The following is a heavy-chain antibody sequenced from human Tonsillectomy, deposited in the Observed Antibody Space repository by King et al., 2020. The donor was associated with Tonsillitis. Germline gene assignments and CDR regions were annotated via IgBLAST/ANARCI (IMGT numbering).Heavy chain of an antibody. D-gene: IGHD6-13*01. CDR1: GFTFSSYG. CDR2: ISYDVSNE. Sequence: VQLVESGGGVVQPGRSLRLSCAASGFTFSSYGMHWVRQAPGKGLEWVAVISYDVSNEYYADSVKGRFTISRDNSKDTLYLQLNSLKPEDTAVYYCAEASLYSSSSEPDYWGQGTLVTVSS. CDR3: AEASLYSSSSEPDY. J-gene: IGHJ4*02. V-gene: IGHV3-30*18.